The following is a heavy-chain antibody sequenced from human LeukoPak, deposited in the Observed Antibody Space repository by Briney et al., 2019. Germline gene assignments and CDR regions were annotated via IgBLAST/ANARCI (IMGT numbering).Heavy chain of an antibody. CDR2: ISYDGSNK. V-gene: IGHV3-30-3*01. D-gene: IGHD2-15*01. CDR1: GFTFSDYA. CDR3: AREIVVVAATFLSD. J-gene: IGHJ4*02. Sequence: GGSLRLSCAASGFTFSDYAMHWVRQAPGKGLEWVAVISYDGSNKYYADSVKGRFTISRDNSKNTLYLQMNSLRAEDTAVYYCAREIVVVAATFLSDWGQGTLVTVSS.